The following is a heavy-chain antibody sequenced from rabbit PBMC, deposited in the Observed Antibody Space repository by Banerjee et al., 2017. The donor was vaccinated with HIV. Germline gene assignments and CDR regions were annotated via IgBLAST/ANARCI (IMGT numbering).Heavy chain of an antibody. D-gene: IGHD6-1*01. CDR2: IYAGSSGST. V-gene: IGHV1S40*01. J-gene: IGHJ6*01. Sequence: QSLEESGGDLVKPGASLTLTCTASGFSFSSGYYMCWVRQAPGKGLEWIACIYAGSSGSTGYASWAKGRFTISKTSSTTVTLQMTSLTAADTATYFCARGGYAGYGYGLWGPGTLVTVS. CDR3: ARGGYAGYGYGL. CDR1: GFSFSSGYY.